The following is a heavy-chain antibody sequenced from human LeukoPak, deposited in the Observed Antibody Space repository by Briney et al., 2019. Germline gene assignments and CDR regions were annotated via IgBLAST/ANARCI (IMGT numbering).Heavy chain of an antibody. CDR1: GYTLIIYY. CDR2: INPRSGET. CDR3: ARERELRRSQGGFDY. V-gene: IGHV1-2*02. J-gene: IGHJ4*02. Sequence: ASVKLFCKASGYTLIIYYMHWIRQAPGQGLEWMGWINPRSGETNYAQHFKGRVTMTRDTSISTPYLELSGVKFDDTGVYFCARERELRRSQGGFDYWGEGALLTVSS. D-gene: IGHD3-10*01.